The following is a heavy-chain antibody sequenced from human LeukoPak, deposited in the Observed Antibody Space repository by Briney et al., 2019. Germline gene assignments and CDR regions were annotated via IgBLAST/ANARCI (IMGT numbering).Heavy chain of an antibody. CDR2: IKQDGSEK. V-gene: IGHV3-7*01. J-gene: IGHJ3*02. CDR3: ARDRGIAARISDAFDI. D-gene: IGHD6-6*01. CDR1: GFTFSSYW. Sequence: GGSLRLSCAASGFTFSSYWMSWVRQAPGKGLEWVANIKQDGSEKYYVDSVKGRFTISRDNAKNSLYLQMNSLRAEDTAVYYCARDRGIAARISDAFDIWGQGTMVTVSS.